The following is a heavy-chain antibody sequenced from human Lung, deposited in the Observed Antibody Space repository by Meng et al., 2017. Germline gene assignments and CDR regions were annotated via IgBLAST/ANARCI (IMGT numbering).Heavy chain of an antibody. CDR3: TNDRLNH. J-gene: IGHJ1*01. CDR1: GFTFTDHW. D-gene: IGHD1-1*01. Sequence: EGQVVEAGGGLVPPGGTLRLSCAASGFTFTDHWMHWVRQGPGKGLVWVSRINRDGTKPTYADSAKGRFTISRDNAKNTLYLQMNHLRAEDTAFYYCTNDRLNHWGQGALVTVSS. CDR2: INRDGTKP. V-gene: IGHV3-74*01.